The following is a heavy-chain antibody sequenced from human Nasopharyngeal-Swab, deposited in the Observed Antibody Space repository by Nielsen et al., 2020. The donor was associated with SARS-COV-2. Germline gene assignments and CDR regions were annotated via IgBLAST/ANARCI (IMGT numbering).Heavy chain of an antibody. CDR3: ARGDSDSPDYSPRVFDY. Sequence: VRQAPGKGLEWVGEVNHGGSTNSNPSLKSRVTVSVDTSKNQFSLNLGSVTAADTAVYYCARGDSDSPDYSPRVFDYWGQGSLVTVSS. CDR2: VNHGGST. J-gene: IGHJ4*02. V-gene: IGHV4-34*01. D-gene: IGHD3-22*01.